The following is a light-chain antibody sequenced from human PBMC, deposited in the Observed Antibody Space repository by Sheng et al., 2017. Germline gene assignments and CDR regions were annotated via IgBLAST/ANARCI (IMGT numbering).Light chain of an antibody. CDR2: GAS. CDR3: QQYNNWPPYS. Sequence: EIVMTQSPATLSVSPGERATLSCRASQSVKNNLAWYQQKPGQVPRLLIYGASIRVTGIPARFSGSGSGTQFTLTITSLQSEDFAVYYCQQYNNWPPYSFGQGTKLEIK. CDR1: QSVKNN. V-gene: IGKV3-15*01. J-gene: IGKJ2*03.